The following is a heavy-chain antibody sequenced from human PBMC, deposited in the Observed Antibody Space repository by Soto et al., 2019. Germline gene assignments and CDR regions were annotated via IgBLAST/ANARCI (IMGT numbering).Heavy chain of an antibody. CDR1: GASISSYY. CDR3: ARSDGRY. V-gene: IGHV4-59*01. CDR2: IYYSGTT. J-gene: IGHJ4*02. Sequence: TETLSLTCTVSGASISSYYWSWIRQPPGKGLEWIGYIYYSGTTNYNPALKRRVTISVDTSKNQFSLKLSSVTAADTAVYYCARSDGRYWGQGTLVTVSS.